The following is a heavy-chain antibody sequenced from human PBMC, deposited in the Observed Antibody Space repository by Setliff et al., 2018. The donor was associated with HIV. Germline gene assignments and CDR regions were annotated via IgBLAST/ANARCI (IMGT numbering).Heavy chain of an antibody. Sequence: AGGSLRLSCAASGFTFSSYSMNWVRQAPGKGLEWVSSISSSSSYIYYADSVKGRFTISRDNAKNSLYLQMNSLRAEDTAVYYCARDYSYGGSLIYFDYWGQGTLVTVSS. J-gene: IGHJ4*02. CDR1: GFTFSSYS. CDR3: ARDYSYGGSLIYFDY. CDR2: ISSSSSYI. D-gene: IGHD5-18*01. V-gene: IGHV3-21*01.